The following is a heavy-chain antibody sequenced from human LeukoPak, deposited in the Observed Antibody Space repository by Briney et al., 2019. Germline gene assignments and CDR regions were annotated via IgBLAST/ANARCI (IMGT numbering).Heavy chain of an antibody. D-gene: IGHD3-22*01. CDR3: AREGSGYYYVDY. CDR2: INHSGST. Sequence: SETLSLTCAVYGGSFSGYYWSWIRQPPGKGLEWIGEINHSGSTNYNPSLKSRVTISVGTSKNQFSLKLSSVTAADTAVYYCAREGSGYYYVDYWGQGTLVTVSS. CDR1: GGSFSGYY. V-gene: IGHV4-34*01. J-gene: IGHJ4*02.